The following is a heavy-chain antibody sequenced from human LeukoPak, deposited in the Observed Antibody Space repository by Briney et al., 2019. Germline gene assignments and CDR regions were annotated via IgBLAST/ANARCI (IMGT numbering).Heavy chain of an antibody. CDR1: GYTFTSYG. J-gene: IGHJ5*02. CDR2: ISAYNGNT. V-gene: IGHV1-18*01. Sequence: GASVKVSCKASGYTFTSYGISWVRQAPGQGPEWMGWISAYNGNTNYPQKFQGRATMTTDTSTSTAYMELRSLRSDDTAMYYCARDWNLAAAPNWFDPWGQGTLVTVSS. D-gene: IGHD6-13*01. CDR3: ARDWNLAAAPNWFDP.